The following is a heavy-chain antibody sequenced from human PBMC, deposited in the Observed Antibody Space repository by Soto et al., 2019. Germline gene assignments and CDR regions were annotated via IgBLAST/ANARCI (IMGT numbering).Heavy chain of an antibody. CDR3: ARTRLYDASGYYYYYYGMDA. CDR2: VYGDGRT. J-gene: IGHJ6*02. CDR1: GFTVNDNS. Sequence: PGGSLRLSCAASGFTVNDNSMAWVRQAPGKGLEWVSVVYGDGRTYYADSVKGRFTISRDNSENTVSLQMSSLNVADTAVYYCARTRLYDASGYYYYYYGMDAWGQGTRVTVSS. D-gene: IGHD3-22*01. V-gene: IGHV3-53*01.